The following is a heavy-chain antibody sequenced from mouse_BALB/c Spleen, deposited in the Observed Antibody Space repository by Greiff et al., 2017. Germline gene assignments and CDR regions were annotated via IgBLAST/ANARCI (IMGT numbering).Heavy chain of an antibody. Sequence: EVQLKESGPGLVKPSQSLSLTCSVTGYSITSGYYWNWIRQFPGNKLEWMGYISYDGSNNYNPSLKNRISITRDTSKNQFFLKLNSVTTEDTATYYCARDRYDAMDYWGQGTSVTVSS. CDR1: GYSITSGYY. CDR2: ISYDGSN. D-gene: IGHD2-14*01. CDR3: ARDRYDAMDY. J-gene: IGHJ4*01. V-gene: IGHV3-6*02.